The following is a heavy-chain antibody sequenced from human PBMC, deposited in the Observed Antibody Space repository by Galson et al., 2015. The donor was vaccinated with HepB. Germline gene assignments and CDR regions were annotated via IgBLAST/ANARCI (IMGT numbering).Heavy chain of an antibody. CDR2: IYHSGGT. V-gene: IGHV4-30-2*01. D-gene: IGHD6-19*01. CDR3: ARHAYSSGPKGSYGMDV. J-gene: IGHJ6*02. Sequence: TLSLTCSVSGGSISSGAYSWSWIRQPPGKGLECIGYIYHSGGTYYNPSLKSRVTISVDTSKNQFSLKLSSVTAADTAVYYCARHAYSSGPKGSYGMDVWGQGTTVTVSS. CDR1: GGSISSGAYS.